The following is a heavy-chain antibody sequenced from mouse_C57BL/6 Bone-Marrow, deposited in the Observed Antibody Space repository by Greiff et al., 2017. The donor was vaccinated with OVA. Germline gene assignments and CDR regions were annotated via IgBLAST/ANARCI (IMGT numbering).Heavy chain of an antibody. CDR2: ISYDGSN. Sequence: VQLKESGPGLVKPSQSLSLTCSVTGYSITSGYYWNWIRQFPGNKLEWMGYISYDGSNNYNPSLKNRISITRDTSKNQFFLKLNSVTTEDTATYYCARGAWLLRGWYFDVWGTGTTVTVSS. V-gene: IGHV3-6*01. CDR1: GYSITSGYY. CDR3: ARGAWLLRGWYFDV. D-gene: IGHD2-3*01. J-gene: IGHJ1*03.